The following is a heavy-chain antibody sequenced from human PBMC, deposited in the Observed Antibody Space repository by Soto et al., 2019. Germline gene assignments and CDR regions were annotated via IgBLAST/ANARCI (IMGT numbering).Heavy chain of an antibody. CDR2: ISSNGGST. CDR1: GFTVSICS. D-gene: IGHD1-26*01. CDR3: ASIPPSAVGATTEVDY. J-gene: IGHJ4*02. V-gene: IGHV3-64D*06. Sequence: GGSLILSCSASGFTVSICSMHWVRQAPVKGLEYVSAISSNGGSTYYADSVKGRFTISRDNSKNTLYLQMSSLRAEDTAVYYCASIPPSAVGATTEVDYWGQGTPVTVSS.